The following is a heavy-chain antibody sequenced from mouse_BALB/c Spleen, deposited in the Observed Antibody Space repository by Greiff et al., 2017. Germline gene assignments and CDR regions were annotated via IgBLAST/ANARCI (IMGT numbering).Heavy chain of an antibody. V-gene: IGHV2-6-7*01. CDR1: GFSLTGYG. CDR2: IWGDGST. D-gene: IGHD1-1*01. Sequence: VQRVESGPGLVAPSQSLSITCTVSGFSLTGYGVNWVRQPPGKGLEWLGMIWGDGSTDYNSALKSRLSISKDNSKSQVFLKMNSLQTDDTARYYCASYGSSYDYAMDYWGQGTSVTVSS. CDR3: ASYGSSYDYAMDY. J-gene: IGHJ4*01.